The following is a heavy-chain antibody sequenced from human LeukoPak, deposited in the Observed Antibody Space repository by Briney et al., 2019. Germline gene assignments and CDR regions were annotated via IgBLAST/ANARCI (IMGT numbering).Heavy chain of an antibody. CDR3: ARVLSGSYLYYFDY. Sequence: ASVKVSCKASGYTFTGYYMHWVRQAPGQGLEWRGWINPNSGGTNYAQKFQGRVTMTRDTSISTAYMELSRLRSDDTAVYYCARVLSGSYLYYFDYWGQGTLVTVSS. V-gene: IGHV1-2*02. CDR2: INPNSGGT. D-gene: IGHD1-26*01. CDR1: GYTFTGYY. J-gene: IGHJ4*02.